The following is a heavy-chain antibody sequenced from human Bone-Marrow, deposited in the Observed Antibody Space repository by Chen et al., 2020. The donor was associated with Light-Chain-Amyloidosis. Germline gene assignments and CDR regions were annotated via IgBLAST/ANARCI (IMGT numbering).Heavy chain of an antibody. Sequence: QVQLVESGGGVVQPGGSLRLSCAASGFTFSSYGLHWVRQAPGKGLEWVAFIRHEGSNKYYAESVKGRFTIARDNSKNTPYLQMNSLRAEETAVYDCAKDVDRRLGYYYYMDGWGKGTTGTVSS. CDR3: AKDVDRRLGYYYYMDG. J-gene: IGHJ6*03. V-gene: IGHV3-30*02. CDR1: GFTFSSYG. CDR2: IRHEGSNK. D-gene: IGHD6-19*01.